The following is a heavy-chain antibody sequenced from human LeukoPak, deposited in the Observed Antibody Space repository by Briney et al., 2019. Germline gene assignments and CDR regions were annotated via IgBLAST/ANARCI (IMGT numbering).Heavy chain of an antibody. Sequence: SETLSLTCAVYSGSLSNYYWSWIRQSPDKGLVWIGEINHNGGTNYNPSLKSRVTISVDTSKNQVSLKLGSVTAADTAVYYCVRSYNYGPLLWGQGTTVTVSS. D-gene: IGHD5-18*01. J-gene: IGHJ6*02. CDR3: VRSYNYGPLL. CDR1: SGSLSNYY. CDR2: INHNGGT. V-gene: IGHV4-34*01.